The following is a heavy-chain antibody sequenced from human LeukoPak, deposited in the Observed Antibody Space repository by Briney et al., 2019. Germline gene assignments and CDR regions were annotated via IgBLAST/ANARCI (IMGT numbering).Heavy chain of an antibody. D-gene: IGHD4-23*01. V-gene: IGHV3-23*01. CDR1: GFTFSSYA. CDR3: ARVAAGYSVNYFDY. CDR2: ISGSGGST. Sequence: GGSLRLSCAASGFTFSSYAMSWVRQALGKGLEWVSAISGSGGSTYYADSVKGRFTISRDNVENSLYLQMNSLRDEDTAVYYCARVAAGYSVNYFDYWGQGTLVTVSS. J-gene: IGHJ4*02.